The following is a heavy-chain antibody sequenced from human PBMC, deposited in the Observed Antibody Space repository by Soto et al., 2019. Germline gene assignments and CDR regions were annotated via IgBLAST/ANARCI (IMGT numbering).Heavy chain of an antibody. V-gene: IGHV3-7*03. CDR3: ARMSCSSTSCYTDYYYGMDV. Sequence: PGGSLRLSCAASGFTFIRYWMSWVRQAPGKGLEWVANIKQDGSEKYYVDSVKGRFTISRDNAKNSLYLQMNSLRAEDTAVYYCARMSCSSTSCYTDYYYGMDVWGQGTTVTVSS. D-gene: IGHD2-2*02. J-gene: IGHJ6*02. CDR1: GFTFIRYW. CDR2: IKQDGSEK.